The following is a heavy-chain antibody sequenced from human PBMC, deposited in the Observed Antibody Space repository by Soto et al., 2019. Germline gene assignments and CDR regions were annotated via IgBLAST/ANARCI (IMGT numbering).Heavy chain of an antibody. D-gene: IGHD3-22*01. CDR1: GFSLSTSGMC. CDR3: ARSRYYYDSSGYSYYFDY. Sequence: SGPTLVNPIQTLTLTCTFSGFSLSTSGMCVSWIRQPPGKALEWLALIDWDDDKYYSTSLKTRLTISKDTSKNQVVLTMTNMDPVDTATYYCARSRYYYDSSGYSYYFDYWGQGTLVTVSS. J-gene: IGHJ4*02. CDR2: IDWDDDK. V-gene: IGHV2-70*01.